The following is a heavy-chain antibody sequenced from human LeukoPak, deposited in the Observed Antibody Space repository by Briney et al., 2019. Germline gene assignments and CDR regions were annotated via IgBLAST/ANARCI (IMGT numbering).Heavy chain of an antibody. D-gene: IGHD6-13*01. Sequence: GGSLRLSCAASGFTFSGYGMHWVRQAPGKGLEWVAFIRYDGSNKYYADSVKGRFTISRDNSKNTLYLQMNSLRAGDTAVYYCAKGPWASSSFFDYWGQGTLVTVSS. CDR2: IRYDGSNK. V-gene: IGHV3-30*02. J-gene: IGHJ4*02. CDR1: GFTFSGYG. CDR3: AKGPWASSSFFDY.